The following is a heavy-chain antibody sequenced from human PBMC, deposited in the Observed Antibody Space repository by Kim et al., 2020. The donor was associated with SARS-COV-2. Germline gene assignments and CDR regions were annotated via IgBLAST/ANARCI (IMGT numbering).Heavy chain of an antibody. CDR3: ATEERITMLVVVITSAFDL. Sequence: GGSLRLSCAASGFTFSSYEMNWVRQAPGKGLEWVSYISNSGSTIYYADSVKGRFTISRDNTKNTLYLQMNSLRAEDTAVYYCATEERITMLVVVITSAFDLWGRGTMVTVSS. CDR1: GFTFSSYE. J-gene: IGHJ3*01. V-gene: IGHV3-48*03. D-gene: IGHD3-22*01. CDR2: ISNSGSTI.